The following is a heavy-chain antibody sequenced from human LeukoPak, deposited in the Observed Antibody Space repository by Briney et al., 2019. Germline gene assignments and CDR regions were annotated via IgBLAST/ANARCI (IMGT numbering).Heavy chain of an antibody. CDR1: GYSFTSYW. D-gene: IGHD3-3*01. CDR2: IYPGDSDT. Sequence: GESLKISCKGSGYSFTSYWIGWVRQMPGKGLEWMGIIYPGDSDTRYSPSFQGQVTISADKPISTAYLQWSSLKASDTAMYYCARQGQLRFLEFDYWGQGTLVTVSS. V-gene: IGHV5-51*01. CDR3: ARQGQLRFLEFDY. J-gene: IGHJ4*02.